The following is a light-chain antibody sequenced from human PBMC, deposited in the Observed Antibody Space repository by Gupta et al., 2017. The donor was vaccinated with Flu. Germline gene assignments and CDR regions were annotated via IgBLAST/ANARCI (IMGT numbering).Light chain of an antibody. CDR1: QSLNNW. CDR2: RAS. CDR3: LQDNSDPST. J-gene: IGKJ1*01. V-gene: IGKV1-5*03. Sequence: DIQMTPSASTLSASVADRVTITCRASQSLNNWLAWYQQKSGQAPKLLIYRASGLVSGVPRRFTGSGSGTQYTLNINNLQPEDSATYYCLQDNSDPSTFGQGTKVEV.